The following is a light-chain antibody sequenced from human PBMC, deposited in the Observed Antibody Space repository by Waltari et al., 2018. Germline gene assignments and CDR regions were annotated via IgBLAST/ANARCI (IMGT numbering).Light chain of an antibody. V-gene: IGLV2-23*01. CDR1: SSDVGSHNF. CDR2: EGN. J-gene: IGLJ3*02. CDR3: CSVVGGWAVM. Sequence: QSALTQPASVSGSPGQSITISCTGTSSDVGSHNFVSWYQPHPGKAPKLMLYEGNKRPAWVSNRFSVSKAGNTASLTISALQAEDEADYYCCSVVGGWAVMFGGGTKLTVL.